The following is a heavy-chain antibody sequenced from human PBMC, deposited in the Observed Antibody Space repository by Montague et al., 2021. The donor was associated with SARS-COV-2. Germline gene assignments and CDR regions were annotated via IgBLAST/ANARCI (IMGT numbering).Heavy chain of an antibody. D-gene: IGHD3-22*01. CDR3: ARGSSGYYTPRPFDY. V-gene: IGHV6-1*01. Sequence: CAISGDSVSSNSAAWNWIRQSPSRGLEWLGRTYYRSKWYNDYAVSVKSRITINPDTSKNLFSLQLNSVTPEDTAVFYCARGSSGYYTPRPFDYWGQGTLVTVSS. CDR1: GDSVSSNSAA. CDR2: TYYRSKWYN. J-gene: IGHJ4*02.